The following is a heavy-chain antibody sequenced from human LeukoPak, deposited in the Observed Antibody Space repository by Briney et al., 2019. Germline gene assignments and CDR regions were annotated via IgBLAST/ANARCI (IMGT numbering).Heavy chain of an antibody. CDR3: ARGLRLPDSSGYVIDY. CDR2: MNPNSGNT. D-gene: IGHD3-22*01. Sequence: ASVKVSCTASGYTFTSYDINWVRQATGQGLEWMGWMNPNSGNTGYAQRFQGRVTMTRNTSISTVYMELNSLRSEDTAMYYCARGLRLPDSSGYVIDYWGQGTLVTVSS. CDR1: GYTFTSYD. J-gene: IGHJ4*02. V-gene: IGHV1-8*01.